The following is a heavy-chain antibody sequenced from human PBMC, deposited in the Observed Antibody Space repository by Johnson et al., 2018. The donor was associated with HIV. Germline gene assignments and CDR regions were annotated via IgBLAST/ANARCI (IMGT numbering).Heavy chain of an antibody. Sequence: QMLLVESGGGVVRPGGSLRLSCAASGFTFSDYYMSWIRQAPGKGLERVSYITSSGNTVYYADSVKGRFTISRDNAKNSLYLQMNSLRAEDTALYYCASQRWKQGDAFDIWGQGTMVTVSS. CDR3: ASQRWKQGDAFDI. CDR2: ITSSGNTV. V-gene: IGHV3-11*01. J-gene: IGHJ3*02. CDR1: GFTFSDYY. D-gene: IGHD4-23*01.